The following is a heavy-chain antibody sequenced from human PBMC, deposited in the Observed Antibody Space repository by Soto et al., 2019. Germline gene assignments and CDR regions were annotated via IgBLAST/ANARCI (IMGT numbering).Heavy chain of an antibody. D-gene: IGHD2-2*01. CDR2: ISSSGSTI. CDR1: GFTFSSYE. CDR3: ARGNQLTPHYYYYYGMDV. V-gene: IGHV3-48*03. J-gene: IGHJ6*02. Sequence: EVQLLGSGGGLVQPGGSLRLSCVASGFTFSSYEMNWVRQAPGKGLEWVSYISSSGSTIYYADSVKGRFTISRDNAKNSLYLQMNSLRAEDTAVYYCARGNQLTPHYYYYYGMDVWGQGTTVTVSS.